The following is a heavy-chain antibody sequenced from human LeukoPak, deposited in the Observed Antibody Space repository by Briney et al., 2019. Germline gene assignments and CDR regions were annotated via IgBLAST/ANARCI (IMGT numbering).Heavy chain of an antibody. D-gene: IGHD3-22*01. CDR3: ARYDSSGYYHGEYFQH. J-gene: IGHJ1*01. V-gene: IGHV4-59*01. CDR2: IYYSGST. CDR1: GGSISSYY. Sequence: SETLSLTCTVSGGSISSYYWSRIRQPPGKGLEWIGYIYYSGSTNYNPSLKSRVTISVDTSKNQFSLKLSSVTAADTAVYYCARYDSSGYYHGEYFQHWGQGTLVTVSS.